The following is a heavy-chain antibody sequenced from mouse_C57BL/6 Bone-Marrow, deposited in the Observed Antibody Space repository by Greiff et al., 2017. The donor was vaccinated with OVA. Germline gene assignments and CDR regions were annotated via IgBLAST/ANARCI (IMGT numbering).Heavy chain of an antibody. V-gene: IGHV1-69*01. CDR1: GYTFTSYW. CDR3: ARERGYYYGSLDY. J-gene: IGHJ2*01. D-gene: IGHD1-1*01. Sequence: VQLQQPGAELVMPGASVKLSCKASGYTFTSYWMHWVKQRPGQGLEWIGEIDPSDSYTNYNQKFKGKSTLTVDKSSSTAYMQLSSLTSEDSAVYYCARERGYYYGSLDYRGQGTTLTVSS. CDR2: IDPSDSYT.